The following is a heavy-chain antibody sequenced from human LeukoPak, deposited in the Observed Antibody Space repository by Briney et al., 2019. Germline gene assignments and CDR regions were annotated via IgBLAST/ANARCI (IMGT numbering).Heavy chain of an antibody. J-gene: IGHJ3*02. CDR1: GGSISSSSYY. Sequence: SETLSLTCTVSGGSISSSSYYWTWIRQPPGKGLEWIGYIYYSGSTYYNPSLKSRVTISVDTSKNQFSLKLSSVTAADTAVYYCARPFGGYYDSSGYYPGAFDIWGQGTMVTVSS. D-gene: IGHD3-22*01. CDR3: ARPFGGYYDSSGYYPGAFDI. CDR2: IYYSGST. V-gene: IGHV4-30-4*08.